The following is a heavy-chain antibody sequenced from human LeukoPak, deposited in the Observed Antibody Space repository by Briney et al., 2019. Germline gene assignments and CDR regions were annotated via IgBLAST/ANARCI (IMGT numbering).Heavy chain of an antibody. CDR1: GFTFSSYS. CDR2: ISSSSSYI. D-gene: IGHD6-6*01. J-gene: IGHJ4*02. V-gene: IGHV3-21*01. Sequence: GGSLRLSCAASGFTFSSYSMNWVRQAPGQGLEWVSSISSSSSYIYYADSVNGRFTISRDNAQTSLYLQINSLRAEHKAGYYFTRGCYSSSDYGGQGTLVTVSS. CDR3: TRGCYSSSDY.